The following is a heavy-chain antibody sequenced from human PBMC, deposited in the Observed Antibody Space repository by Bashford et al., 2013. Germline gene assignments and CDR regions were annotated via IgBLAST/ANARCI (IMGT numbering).Heavy chain of an antibody. J-gene: IGHJ3*02. CDR3: ARAVGGDASYADAFDI. D-gene: IGHD3-10*01. CDR2: MSVEYGNT. CDR1: GYTFSSYG. Sequence: ASVKVSCKASGYTFSSYGISWVRQAPGQGLEWMGWMSVEYGNTNYAQKFQGRVTLTTDTSTSTAYMEVRGLRSDDTAFYYCARAVGGDASYADAFDIWGQGTMVTVSS. V-gene: IGHV1-18*01.